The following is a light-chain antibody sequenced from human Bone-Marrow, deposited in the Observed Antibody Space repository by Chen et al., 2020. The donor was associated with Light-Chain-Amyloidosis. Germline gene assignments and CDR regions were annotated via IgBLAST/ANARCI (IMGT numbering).Light chain of an antibody. J-gene: IGLJ1*01. V-gene: IGLV2-14*01. CDR3: SSYTITNTLV. Sequence: QSALTTTAPVSGSAGQSIPFSCTGTNSDVGGYNHVSWYQQHPDKSPKLMIYDVTTRASWVPDRCAGSKSDNTASLTISGLQTEDEADYFCSSYTITNTLVFGGGTMVTVL. CDR1: NSDVGGYNH. CDR2: DVT.